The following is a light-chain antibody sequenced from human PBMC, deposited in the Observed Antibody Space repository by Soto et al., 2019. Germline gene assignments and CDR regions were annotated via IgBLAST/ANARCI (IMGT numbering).Light chain of an antibody. V-gene: IGKV1-6*01. CDR1: QGIRND. J-gene: IGKJ5*01. CDR3: QQYNTYST. CDR2: AAS. Sequence: AIQMTQSPSSLSASVGYRFTITCRASQGIRNDLGWYQQKPGKAPKLLIYAASSLQSGVPSRFSGSGSGTDFTLTITSLQTEDFATYYCQQYNTYSTFAQGTRLEI.